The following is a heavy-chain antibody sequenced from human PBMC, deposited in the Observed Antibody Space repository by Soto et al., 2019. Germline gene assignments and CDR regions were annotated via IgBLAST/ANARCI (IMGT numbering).Heavy chain of an antibody. J-gene: IGHJ5*02. D-gene: IGHD2-2*01. V-gene: IGHV1-2*04. CDR1: GYTFTGYY. CDR3: ARDLGETYCSSTSCYQFDP. Sequence: ASVKVSCKASGYTFTGYYMHWVRQAPGQGLEWMGWINPNSGGTNYAQKFQGWVTMTRDTSISTAYMELSRLRSDDTAVYYCARDLGETYCSSTSCYQFDPWGQGTLVTVSS. CDR2: INPNSGGT.